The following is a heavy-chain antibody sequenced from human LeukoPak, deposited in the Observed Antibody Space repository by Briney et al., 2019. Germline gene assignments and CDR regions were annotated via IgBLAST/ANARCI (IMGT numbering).Heavy chain of an antibody. CDR1: GYTLTELS. J-gene: IGHJ4*02. Sequence: ASVKVSCKVSGYTLTELSMHWGRQAPGKGREGMGGFDPEDGETIYARKFQGRVTMTEDTSTDTAYMELSSLRSEDTAVYYCATDLPLDRDKGFDYWGQGTLVTVSS. CDR2: FDPEDGET. D-gene: IGHD3-22*01. CDR3: ATDLPLDRDKGFDY. V-gene: IGHV1-24*01.